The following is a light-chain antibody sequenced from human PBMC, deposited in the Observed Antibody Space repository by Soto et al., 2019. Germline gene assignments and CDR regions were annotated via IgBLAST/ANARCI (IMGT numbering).Light chain of an antibody. CDR3: QQYNGT. CDR2: KAS. J-gene: IGKJ1*01. V-gene: IGKV1-5*03. CDR1: QTISSW. Sequence: DIQMTQSPSTLSASVGDRVTITCRASQTISSWLAWYQQKLGKAPKLLIYKASSLEGGVPSRFSGSGSGTEFTLTISSLQPDDSATYYWQQYNGTFGQGTKVEVK.